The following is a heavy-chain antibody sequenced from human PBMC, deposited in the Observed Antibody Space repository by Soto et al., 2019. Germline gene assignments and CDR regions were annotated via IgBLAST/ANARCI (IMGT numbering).Heavy chain of an antibody. J-gene: IGHJ4*02. CDR3: AKDGRLGQFDY. CDR1: GFTLRGYW. CDR2: INSDGSST. V-gene: IGHV3-74*01. D-gene: IGHD1-1*01. Sequence: EVQLVESGGGLVQPGGSLRLSCAASGFTLRGYWMHWVRQAPGKGLVWVSRINSDGSSTSYADSVKGRFTISRENAKNTLYLQMNSLRAEDTAVYYGAKDGRLGQFDYWGQGTLVTASS.